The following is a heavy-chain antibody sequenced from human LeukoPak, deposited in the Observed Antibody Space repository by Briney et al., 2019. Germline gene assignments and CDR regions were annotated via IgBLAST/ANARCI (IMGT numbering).Heavy chain of an antibody. Sequence: QPGGSLRLSCAASGFTFSSYGMHWVRQAPGKGLEWVAVIWYDGSNKYYADSVKGRFTISRDNSKNTLYLQMNSLRAEDTAVYYCARVPGRGYSYGGFDYWGQGTLVTVSS. CDR2: IWYDGSNK. CDR1: GFTFSSYG. CDR3: ARVPGRGYSYGGFDY. J-gene: IGHJ4*02. D-gene: IGHD5-18*01. V-gene: IGHV3-33*01.